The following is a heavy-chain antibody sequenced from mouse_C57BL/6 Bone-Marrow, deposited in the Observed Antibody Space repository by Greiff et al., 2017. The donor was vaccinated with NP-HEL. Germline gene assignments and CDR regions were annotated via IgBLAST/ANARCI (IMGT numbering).Heavy chain of an antibody. CDR2: ISYDGSN. J-gene: IGHJ4*01. V-gene: IGHV3-6*01. D-gene: IGHD1-1*01. CDR1: GYSITSGYY. CDR3: ARAGGSSYVGAMDY. Sequence: ESGPGLVKPSQSLSLTCSVTGYSITSGYYWNWIRQFPGNKLEWMGYISYDGSNNYNPSLKNRISITRYTSKNQFFLKLNSVTTEDTATYYCARAGGSSYVGAMDYWGQGTSVTVSS.